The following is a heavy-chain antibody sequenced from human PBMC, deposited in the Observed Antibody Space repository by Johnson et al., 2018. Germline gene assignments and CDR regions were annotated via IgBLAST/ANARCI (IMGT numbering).Heavy chain of an antibody. CDR2: ISSSGGST. J-gene: IGHJ6*03. D-gene: IGHD1-1*01. V-gene: IGHV3-23*01. Sequence: EVQLLESGGGLVQPGGSLRLSCAASGFTFSSYVMSWVRPAPGKGLEWVSGISSSGGSTYYADSVKGRFTISRDNFKNTLYLQMNSLRAEETAVYYCTKGSRKLDIHDYYMDVWGKGTTVTVSS. CDR3: TKGSRKLDIHDYYMDV. CDR1: GFTFSSYV.